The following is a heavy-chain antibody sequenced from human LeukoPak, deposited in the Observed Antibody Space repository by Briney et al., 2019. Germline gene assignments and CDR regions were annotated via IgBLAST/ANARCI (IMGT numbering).Heavy chain of an antibody. CDR3: ARGPSRRSSSWYYYYGMDV. CDR2: IYHSGST. CDR1: GGSISSSNW. D-gene: IGHD6-13*01. J-gene: IGHJ6*02. V-gene: IGHV4-4*02. Sequence: PSETLSLTCAVSGGSISSSNWWSWVRQPPGKGLEWIGEIYHSGSTNYNPSLKSRVTISVDTSKNQFSLKLSSVTAADTAVYYCARGPSRRSSSWYYYYGMDVWGQGTTVTVSS.